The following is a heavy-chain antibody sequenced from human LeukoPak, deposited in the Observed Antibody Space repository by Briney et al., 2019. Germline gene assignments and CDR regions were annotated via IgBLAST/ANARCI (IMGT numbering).Heavy chain of an antibody. V-gene: IGHV3-30*02. CDR3: ARDFRAPGCSSTSCFSVRGNLDY. Sequence: PGGSLRLSCVASGFTFSSNGMHWVRQAPGKGLEWVAFIRNDGSNKYYADSVKGRFTISRDNSKNTLYLQMNSLRAEDTAVYYCARDFRAPGCSSTSCFSVRGNLDYWGQGTLVTVSS. CDR1: GFTFSSNG. CDR2: IRNDGSNK. J-gene: IGHJ4*02. D-gene: IGHD2-2*01.